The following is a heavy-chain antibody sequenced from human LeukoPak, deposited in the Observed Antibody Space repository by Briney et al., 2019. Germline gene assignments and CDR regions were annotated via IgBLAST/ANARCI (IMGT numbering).Heavy chain of an antibody. CDR3: AKDTLPAAIRSGAFDI. Sequence: PGGSLRLSCAASGFTFSNYWMSWVRQAPGKGLEWVANIKQDGSEKSYVDSMKGRFTISRDNAKDSLYLQMNSLRAEDTAVYYCAKDTLPAAIRSGAFDIWGQGTMVTVSS. CDR1: GFTFSNYW. D-gene: IGHD2-2*01. J-gene: IGHJ3*02. V-gene: IGHV3-7*03. CDR2: IKQDGSEK.